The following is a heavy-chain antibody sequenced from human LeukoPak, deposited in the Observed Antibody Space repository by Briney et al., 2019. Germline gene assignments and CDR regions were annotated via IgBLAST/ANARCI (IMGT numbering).Heavy chain of an antibody. CDR3: AKDPRRMAPLITFGGGRPYYFDY. V-gene: IGHV3-23*01. CDR1: GFTFNSYA. CDR2: IRGSGGGT. J-gene: IGHJ4*02. D-gene: IGHD3-16*01. Sequence: GGSLRLSCAASGFTFNSYAMSWVRQTPGKGLEWVAAIRGSGGGTYYADSVKGRFTISRDNSKNTLYLQMNSLRAEDTAVYYCAKDPRRMAPLITFGGGRPYYFDYWGQGTLVTVSS.